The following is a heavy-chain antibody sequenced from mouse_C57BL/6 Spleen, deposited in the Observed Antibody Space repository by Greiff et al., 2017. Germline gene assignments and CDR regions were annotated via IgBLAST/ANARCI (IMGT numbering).Heavy chain of an antibody. CDR3: TRGRGTTTGYAMDY. D-gene: IGHD1-1*01. J-gene: IGHJ4*01. CDR1: GYTFTDYE. V-gene: IGHV1-15*01. CDR2: IDPETGGT. Sequence: QVQLQQSGAELVRPGASVTLSCKASGYTFTDYEMHWVKQTPVHGLEWIGAIDPETGGTAYNQKFKGKAILTADKSSSTAYMELRSQTSESSAVYYGTRGRGTTTGYAMDYWGQGTSVTVSS.